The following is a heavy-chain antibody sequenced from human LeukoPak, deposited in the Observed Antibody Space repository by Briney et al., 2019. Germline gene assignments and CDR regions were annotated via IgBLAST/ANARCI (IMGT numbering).Heavy chain of an antibody. Sequence: SETLSLTCTVSGGSVSSGSYYWSWIRQPPGKGLEWIGYIYYSGSTNYNPSLKSRVTISVDTSKNQFSLKLSSVTAADTAVYYCAGDTDGSGWSDAFDIWGQGTMVTVSS. D-gene: IGHD6-19*01. V-gene: IGHV4-61*01. J-gene: IGHJ3*02. CDR1: GGSVSSGSYY. CDR2: IYYSGST. CDR3: AGDTDGSGWSDAFDI.